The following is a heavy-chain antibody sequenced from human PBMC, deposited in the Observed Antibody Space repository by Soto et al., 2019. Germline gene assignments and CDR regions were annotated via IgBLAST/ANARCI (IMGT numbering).Heavy chain of an antibody. CDR1: GYTFTSYG. Sequence: ASVKVSCKASGYTFTSYGISWVRQAPGQGLEWMGWISAYNGNTNYAQKLQGRVTMTTDTSTSTAYMELSSLRSDDTAVYYCARMYAVGIAVATGAFDIWGQGTMVTRLL. CDR3: ARMYAVGIAVATGAFDI. J-gene: IGHJ3*02. V-gene: IGHV1-18*01. CDR2: ISAYNGNT. D-gene: IGHD6-19*01.